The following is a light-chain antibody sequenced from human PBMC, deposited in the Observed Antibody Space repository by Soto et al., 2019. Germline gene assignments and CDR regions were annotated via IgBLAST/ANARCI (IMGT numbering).Light chain of an antibody. CDR2: EVR. V-gene: IGLV2-14*01. Sequence: QSALTQPASVSGSPGQSITVSCTGTNTEVGGYNYVSWYQHRPGKAPRLMIYEVRNRLSGVSNRFSGSKSGNTASLTISGLQSEDEADYYCTSYTPTGALVFGSGTKVTVL. CDR3: TSYTPTGALV. CDR1: NTEVGGYNY. J-gene: IGLJ6*01.